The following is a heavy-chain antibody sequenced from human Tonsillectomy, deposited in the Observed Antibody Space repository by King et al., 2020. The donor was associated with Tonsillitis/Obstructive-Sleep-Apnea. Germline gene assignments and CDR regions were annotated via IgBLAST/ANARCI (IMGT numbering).Heavy chain of an antibody. D-gene: IGHD2-2*01. J-gene: IGHJ6*03. CDR2: INHSGST. CDR3: ARARRGLNCSSTSCYAAYHYYYMDV. V-gene: IGHV4-34*01. CDR1: GGSFSGYY. Sequence: VQLQQWGAGLLKPSETLSLTCAVYGGSFSGYYWSWIRQPPGKGLEWIGEINHSGSTNYNPSLKSRVTISVDTSKNQFSLKLSSVTAADTAVYYCARARRGLNCSSTSCYAAYHYYYMDVWGKGTTVTVSS.